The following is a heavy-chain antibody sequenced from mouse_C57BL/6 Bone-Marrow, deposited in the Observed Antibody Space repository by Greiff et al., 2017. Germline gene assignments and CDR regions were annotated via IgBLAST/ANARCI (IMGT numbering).Heavy chain of an antibody. CDR2: IYPGSGST. CDR1: GYTFTSYW. CDR3: VRYLITAVVHWYFDV. J-gene: IGHJ1*03. Sequence: VQLQQPGAELVKPGASVKMSCKASGYTFTSYWITWVKQRPGQGLEWIGDIYPGSGSTNYNEKFKSKATLTVDTSSSTAYMQLSSLTSEDSAVYYCVRYLITAVVHWYFDVWGTGTTVTVSS. V-gene: IGHV1-55*01. D-gene: IGHD1-1*01.